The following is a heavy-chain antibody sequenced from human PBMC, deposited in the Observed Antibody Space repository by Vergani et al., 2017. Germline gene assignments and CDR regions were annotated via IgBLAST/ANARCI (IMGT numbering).Heavy chain of an antibody. CDR2: SYHGVMT. V-gene: IGHV4-38-2*02. D-gene: IGHD3-10*01. CDR1: NYYIGRDYF. J-gene: IGHJ4*02. CDR3: ARHGGSRNYYRLFDS. Sequence: QVHLQESGPGLVKTSETLSLTCSVSNYYIGRDYFSGWLRRSPGKGLEYIASSYHGVMTYYNPSLKSRATIPIDTSENVISLRLTSWTAADTALYHCARHGGSRNYYRLFDSWGQGTQVIVSS.